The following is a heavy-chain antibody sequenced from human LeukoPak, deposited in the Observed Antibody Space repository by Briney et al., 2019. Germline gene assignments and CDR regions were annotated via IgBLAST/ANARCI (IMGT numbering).Heavy chain of an antibody. Sequence: GGSLRLSCAASGFTFSSYGMHWVRQAPGKGLEWVAVIWYDGSSKYYADSVKGRFTISRDNSKNTLYLQMNSLRAEDTAVYYCAKGACSSTSCYQYMDVWGKGTTVTVSS. D-gene: IGHD2-2*01. CDR2: IWYDGSSK. CDR3: AKGACSSTSCYQYMDV. CDR1: GFTFSSYG. J-gene: IGHJ6*03. V-gene: IGHV3-33*06.